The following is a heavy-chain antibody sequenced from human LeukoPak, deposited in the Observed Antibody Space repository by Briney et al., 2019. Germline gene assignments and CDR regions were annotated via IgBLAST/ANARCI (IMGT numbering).Heavy chain of an antibody. CDR2: LFGGGDT. CDR3: ARGQRTSVTLYYFDF. Sequence: PGGSLRLSCAVSGFSVSENYMTWVRQAPGKGLEWVSVLFGGGDTYYGDYVKGRFAISRDNSKNTVYLQMKSLRAEDTAFYYCARGQRTSVTLYYFDFWGQGTLVSVSS. CDR1: GFSVSENY. J-gene: IGHJ4*02. V-gene: IGHV3-66*01. D-gene: IGHD4-17*01.